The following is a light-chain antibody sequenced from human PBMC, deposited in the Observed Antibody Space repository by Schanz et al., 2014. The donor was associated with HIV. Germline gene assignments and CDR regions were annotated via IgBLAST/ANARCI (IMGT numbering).Light chain of an antibody. CDR2: DVN. CDR3: SSYAGSNNLV. CDR1: SSDIGDDNY. Sequence: QSALTQPASVSGSPGQSITLSCAGSSSDIGDDNYVSWYQQHAGAAPKLIIYDVNERPSGVPDRFSGSKSGNTASLTVSGLQAEDEADYYCSSYAGSNNLVFGGGTKLTVL. V-gene: IGLV2-8*01. J-gene: IGLJ3*02.